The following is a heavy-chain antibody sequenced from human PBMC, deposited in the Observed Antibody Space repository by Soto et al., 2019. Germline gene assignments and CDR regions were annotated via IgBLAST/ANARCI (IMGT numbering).Heavy chain of an antibody. CDR1: GFTFNAYS. D-gene: IGHD1-1*01. Sequence: DVQLLESGGRLVQPGGSLRRSCAASGFTFNAYSLSWVRQAPGKGLEWVAAISTTGGSTYYADSVKGRFTISRDNSQNTLSLQMNSLRAEDTAVYYCARPDGATYNFRYWGQGTLVTVSS. CDR2: ISTTGGST. CDR3: ARPDGATYNFRY. V-gene: IGHV3-23*01. J-gene: IGHJ4*02.